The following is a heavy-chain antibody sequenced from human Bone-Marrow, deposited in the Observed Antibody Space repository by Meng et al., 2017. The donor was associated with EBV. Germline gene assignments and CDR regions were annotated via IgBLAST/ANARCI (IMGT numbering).Heavy chain of an antibody. Sequence: PQSRASGPAQVKPPGPPSPPCPGSGDAISTFYHWGWIRQPPGMGLEWIGSVHYTGSTYYSPSLKSRVTVSVDTSKNQFSLRLTSVTAADTAVYYCARPFPSWQSPRLDPFGAWGQGTLVTVSS. V-gene: IGHV4-39*01. CDR2: VHYTGST. J-gene: IGHJ5*02. CDR1: GDAISTFYH. D-gene: IGHD6-19*01. CDR3: ARPFPSWQSPRLDPFGA.